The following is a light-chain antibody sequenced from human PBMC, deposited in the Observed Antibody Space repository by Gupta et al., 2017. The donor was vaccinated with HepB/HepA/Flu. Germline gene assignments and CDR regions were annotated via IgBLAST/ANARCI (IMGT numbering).Light chain of an antibody. V-gene: IGKV2-28*01. CDR3: MQALQTPRT. J-gene: IGKJ1*01. Sequence: DLVMTPSPLSLHVTPGEPASISCRSSLSRLHSNGYNYLDWYLQNPGQSPQLLIYLGSNRASGVPDRFSGSGPGTDFRLKIIIGDAEDVGVYYCMQALQTPRTFGQGTKVEIK. CDR2: LGS. CDR1: LSRLHSNGYNY.